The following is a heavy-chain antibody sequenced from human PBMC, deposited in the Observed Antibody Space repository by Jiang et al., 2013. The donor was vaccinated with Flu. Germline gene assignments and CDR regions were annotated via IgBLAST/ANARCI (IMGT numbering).Heavy chain of an antibody. CDR3: ARDLSDYGGNPPRNWFDP. J-gene: IGHJ5*02. V-gene: IGHV4-39*07. D-gene: IGHD4-23*01. Sequence: YYSGSTYYNPSLKSRVTISVDTSKNQFSLKLSSVTAADTAVYYCARDLSDYGGNPPRNWFDPWGQGTLVTVSS. CDR2: YYSGST.